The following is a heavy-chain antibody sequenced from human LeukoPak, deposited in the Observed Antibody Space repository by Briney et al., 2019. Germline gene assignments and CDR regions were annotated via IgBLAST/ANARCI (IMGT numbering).Heavy chain of an antibody. V-gene: IGHV3-23*01. D-gene: IGHD6-13*01. CDR1: GFTFSSYA. J-gene: IGHJ4*01. CDR3: AKASWVSSADAVL. Sequence: GGSLRLSCEASGFTFSSYAMSWVRQAPARGLEWVSSLRGDGDTFYGDSVKGRFTLSRDESRNTVYLQLNNLRVEDTAIYYCAKASWVSSADAVLWGHGTLVTVSS. CDR2: LRGDGDT.